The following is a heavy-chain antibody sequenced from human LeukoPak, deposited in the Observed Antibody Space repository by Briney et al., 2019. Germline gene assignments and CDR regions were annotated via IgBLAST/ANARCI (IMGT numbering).Heavy chain of an antibody. Sequence: GGSLRLSCSASGFTFSSYAMHWVRQAPGKGLEYVSAISSNGGSTYYADSVKGRFTISRDNSKNTLYLQMSSLRAEDMAVYYCVKGIAPGTLGGSYYDYYYYGMDVWGQGTTVTVSS. J-gene: IGHJ6*02. CDR3: VKGIAPGTLGGSYYDYYYYGMDV. V-gene: IGHV3-64D*06. CDR1: GFTFSSYA. D-gene: IGHD1-26*01. CDR2: ISSNGGST.